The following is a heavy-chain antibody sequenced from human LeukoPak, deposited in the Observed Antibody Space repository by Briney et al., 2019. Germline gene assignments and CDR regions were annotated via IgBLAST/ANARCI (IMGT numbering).Heavy chain of an antibody. CDR3: ARRPSTLEGAFDI. CDR1: GGSISSGDYY. Sequence: SETLSLTCTVSGGSISSGDYYWSWIRQPPGKGLEWIGYIYYSGSTYYNPSLKSRVTISVDTSKNQFSLKLSSVTAADTAVYYCARRPSTLEGAFDIWGPGTMVTVSS. J-gene: IGHJ3*02. V-gene: IGHV4-30-4*08. D-gene: IGHD4-23*01. CDR2: IYYSGST.